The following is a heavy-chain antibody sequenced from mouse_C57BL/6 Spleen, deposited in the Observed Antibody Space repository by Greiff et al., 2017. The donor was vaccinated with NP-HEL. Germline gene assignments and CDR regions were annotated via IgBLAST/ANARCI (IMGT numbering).Heavy chain of an antibody. CDR2: INPNNGGT. V-gene: IGHV1-18*01. D-gene: IGHD1-1*01. CDR3: AREGTYYYGRSDSWLAY. Sequence: VQLQQSGPELVKPGASVKIPCKASGYTFTDYNMDWVKQSHGQSLEWIGDINPNNGGTIYNQKFKGKATLTVDQSSSTAYMELRRLTSEATAVFYGAREGTYYYGRSDSWLAYWGQGTLVTVSA. J-gene: IGHJ3*01. CDR1: GYTFTDYN.